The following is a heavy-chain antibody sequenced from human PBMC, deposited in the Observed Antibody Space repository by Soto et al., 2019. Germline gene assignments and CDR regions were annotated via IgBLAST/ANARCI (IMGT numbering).Heavy chain of an antibody. CDR2: ISYSGST. V-gene: IGHV4-31*03. CDR1: GVSISSGSYY. Sequence: QVQLQESGPGLVKPSQTLSVTCTVSGVSISSGSYYWTWIRQHPGKGLEWIGYISYSGSTFYNPFLKGRVTMAVDTSKNQFSLRVNSVTAADMAVYYCARMMNIEARGWYFDLWGRGSLVTVSS. CDR3: ARMMNIEARGWYFDL. J-gene: IGHJ2*01. D-gene: IGHD5-12*01.